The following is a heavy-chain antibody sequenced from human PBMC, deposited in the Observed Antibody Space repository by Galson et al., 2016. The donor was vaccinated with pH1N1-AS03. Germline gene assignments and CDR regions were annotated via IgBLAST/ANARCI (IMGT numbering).Heavy chain of an antibody. CDR3: ARRANWGFAGRQNWFDP. V-gene: IGHV4-34*01. CDR2: INHSGST. Sequence: ETLSLTCAVYGGSFSGYSCSWIRQPPGKGLEWVGEINHSGSTNYNPSLKSRVTMSVDMAKNLISLNMTSVTAADTAVYYCARRANWGFAGRQNWFDPWGQGTLVTVSS. D-gene: IGHD7-27*01. J-gene: IGHJ5*02. CDR1: GGSFSGYS.